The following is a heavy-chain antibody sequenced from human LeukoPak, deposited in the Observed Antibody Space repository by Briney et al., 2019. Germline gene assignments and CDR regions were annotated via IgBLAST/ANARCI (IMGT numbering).Heavy chain of an antibody. V-gene: IGHV4-59*01. J-gene: IGHJ4*02. CDR3: ARLPGY. CDR2: IYYSGAT. CDR1: GGSISNYY. Sequence: PSETLSLTCTVSGGSISNYYWSWIRQPPGKGLEWIGHIYYSGATKYNPSLKSRITISVDTSKNQFSLMLSSVTAADTAVYYCARLPGYWGQGTLVTVSS.